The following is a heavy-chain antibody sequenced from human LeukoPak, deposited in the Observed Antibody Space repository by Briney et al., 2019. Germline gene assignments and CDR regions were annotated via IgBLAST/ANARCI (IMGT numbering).Heavy chain of an antibody. CDR3: ARDYGPYPGCSWFDP. V-gene: IGHV1-2*06. D-gene: IGHD2-21*01. CDR1: GYTFTGYY. Sequence: ASVNVSCKASGYTFTGYYIHWVRQAPGQGLEWMGRINCNGGGTSYAQKFQGRVTMTRDTSISTAYMELDRLTSDDTAVYYCARDYGPYPGCSWFDPWGQGTLVTVSS. CDR2: INCNGGGT. J-gene: IGHJ5*02.